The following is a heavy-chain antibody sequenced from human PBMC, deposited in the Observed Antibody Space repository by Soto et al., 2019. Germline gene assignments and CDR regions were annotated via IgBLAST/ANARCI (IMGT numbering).Heavy chain of an antibody. V-gene: IGHV3-53*04. CDR2: IYGGGST. D-gene: IGHD3-3*01. CDR3: ARERYDFWSGPPDYYNYYMYV. Sequence: EVQLVESGGGLVQPGGSLRLSCAASGFPVSTNYMSWVRQAPGKGLAWVSTIYGGGSTYYADSVKGRFTISRHSSKNTLYLQMSSLRAEDTAVYYCARERYDFWSGPPDYYNYYMYVWCTGTRVPVSS. J-gene: IGHJ6*03. CDR1: GFPVSTNY.